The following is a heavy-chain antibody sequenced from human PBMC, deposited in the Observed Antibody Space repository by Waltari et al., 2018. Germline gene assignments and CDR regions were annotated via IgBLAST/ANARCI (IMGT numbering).Heavy chain of an antibody. CDR3: ARDAGESPNWFDP. CDR2: IYYSGST. Sequence: QLQLQESGPGLVKPSETLSLPCTVSGGSISSSSYYWGWIRQPPGKGLEWIGSIYYSGSTYYNPSLKSRVTISVDTSKNQFSLKLSSVTAADTAVYYCARDAGESPNWFDPWGQGTLVTVSS. D-gene: IGHD2-21*01. J-gene: IGHJ5*02. V-gene: IGHV4-39*07. CDR1: GGSISSSSYY.